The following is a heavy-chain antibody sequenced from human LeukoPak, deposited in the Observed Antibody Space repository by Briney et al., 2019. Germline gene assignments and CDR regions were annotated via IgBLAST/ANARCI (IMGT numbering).Heavy chain of an antibody. CDR2: INPNSGGT. J-gene: IGHJ4*02. V-gene: IGHV1-2*02. Sequence: GESLKVSCKASGYTFTGYYMHWVRQAPGQGLEWMGWINPNSGGTNYAQKFQGRVTMTRDTSISTAYMELSRLRSDDTAVYYCARDPSSSNYKDYWGQGTLVTVSS. CDR1: GYTFTGYY. CDR3: ARDPSSSNYKDY. D-gene: IGHD4-11*01.